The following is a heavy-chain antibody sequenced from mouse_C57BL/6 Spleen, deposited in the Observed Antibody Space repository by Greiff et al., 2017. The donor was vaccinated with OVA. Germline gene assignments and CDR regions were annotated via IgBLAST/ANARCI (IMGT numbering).Heavy chain of an antibody. CDR1: GFTFSDYG. Sequence: EVQGVESGGGLVKPGGSLKLSCAASGFTFSDYGMHWVRQAPEKGLEWVAYISSGSSTIYYADTVKGRFTISRDNAKNTLFLQMTSLRSEDTAMYYCARRIYYGSSSPGYFDVWGTGTTVTVSS. V-gene: IGHV5-17*01. D-gene: IGHD1-1*01. CDR2: ISSGSSTI. J-gene: IGHJ1*03. CDR3: ARRIYYGSSSPGYFDV.